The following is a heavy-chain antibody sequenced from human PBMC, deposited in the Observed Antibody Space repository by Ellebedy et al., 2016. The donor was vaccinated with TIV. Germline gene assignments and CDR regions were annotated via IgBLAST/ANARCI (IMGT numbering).Heavy chain of an antibody. CDR1: GYSFTSYW. Sequence: GESLKISCKGSGYSFTSYWVGWVRQMPGKGLEWMGIIYPGDSDTRYIPSFQGQVTISADKSIRTANLQWSSLKASDTAMYYCARRPFRSRSLYDYWGQGTLVTVSS. D-gene: IGHD3-3*01. CDR2: IYPGDSDT. J-gene: IGHJ4*02. CDR3: ARRPFRSRSLYDY. V-gene: IGHV5-51*01.